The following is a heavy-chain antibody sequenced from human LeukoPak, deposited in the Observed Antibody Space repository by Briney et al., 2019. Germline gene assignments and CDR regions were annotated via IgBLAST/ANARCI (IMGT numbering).Heavy chain of an antibody. CDR2: IKSDESER. D-gene: IGHD6-19*01. CDR1: GFTFSDYW. V-gene: IGHV3-7*01. Sequence: GGSLRLSCVRSGFTFSDYWMSWVRQAPGKGLEWVANIKSDESERFFLDSVKGRFTISRDNAKNSLYLQMTSLRAEDTAVYYCVRKAVAGTSAFDRWGQGTMVTVSP. J-gene: IGHJ3*02. CDR3: VRKAVAGTSAFDR.